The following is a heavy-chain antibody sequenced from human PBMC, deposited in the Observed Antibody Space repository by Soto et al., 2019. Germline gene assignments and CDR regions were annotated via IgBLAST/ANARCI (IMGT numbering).Heavy chain of an antibody. D-gene: IGHD3-10*01. CDR1: GGSVSTGMKY. CDR2: MYKTGET. Sequence: PSETLSLTCTVSGGSVSTGMKYWGWVRQPPGKALEFIGHMYKTGETLLNSSLKSRVTLSMETSKNQFSLTLSSVTAADTAVYFCMKAHESGDFLGMSIWGPGTTVTVSS. V-gene: IGHV4-61*01. CDR3: MKAHESGDFLGMSI. J-gene: IGHJ6*02.